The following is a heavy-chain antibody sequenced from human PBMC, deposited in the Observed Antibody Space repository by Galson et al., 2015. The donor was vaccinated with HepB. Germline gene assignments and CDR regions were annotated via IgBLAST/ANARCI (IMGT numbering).Heavy chain of an antibody. D-gene: IGHD3-16*01. CDR1: GFTVSGNF. Sequence: LRLSCAASGFTVSGNFMSWVRQAPGKGLEWVSVIYTAGTTYYADSVEGRFTISRDNSKNTMYLQMNSLRAEDTAVYYCARVMITFGGAILMGPYYGMDVWGQGTTVTVSS. CDR2: IYTAGTT. CDR3: ARVMITFGGAILMGPYYGMDV. J-gene: IGHJ6*02. V-gene: IGHV3-53*01.